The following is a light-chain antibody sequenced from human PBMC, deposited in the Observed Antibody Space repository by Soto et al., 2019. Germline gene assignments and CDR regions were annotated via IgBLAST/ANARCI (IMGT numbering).Light chain of an antibody. Sequence: ELVLTQSPGTLSLSPGHRATLSCRASQTFVSTYLAWYQQKPGQAPRLLIYDASNRATGIPDRFSGSGSGTEFTLSISSLQSEDFAVYYCQQYSKWPRTLGQGTKVDIK. J-gene: IGKJ1*01. V-gene: IGKV3-20*01. CDR3: QQYSKWPRT. CDR2: DAS. CDR1: QTFVSTY.